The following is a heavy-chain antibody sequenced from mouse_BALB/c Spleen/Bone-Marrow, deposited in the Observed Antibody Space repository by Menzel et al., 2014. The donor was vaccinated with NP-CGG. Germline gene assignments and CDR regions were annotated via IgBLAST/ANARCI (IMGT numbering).Heavy chain of an antibody. V-gene: IGHV5-6-5*01. D-gene: IGHD1-1*01. CDR3: AIWYYGSGFAY. CDR1: GFTFSSYA. Sequence: EVMLVESGGGLVKPGGSLKLSCAASGFTFSSYAMSWVRQTPEKRLEWVASISSGGSTYYPDSMKGRFTISRDNARNILYLQMSSLRSEDTAMYYCAIWYYGSGFAYWGQGTLVTVSA. CDR2: ISSGGST. J-gene: IGHJ3*01.